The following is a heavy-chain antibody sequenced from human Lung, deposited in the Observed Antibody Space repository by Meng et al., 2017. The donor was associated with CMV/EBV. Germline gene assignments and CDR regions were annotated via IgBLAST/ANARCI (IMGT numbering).Heavy chain of an antibody. J-gene: IGHJ4*02. V-gene: IGHV3-30-3*01. Sequence: QVELVGSGGGVVQPGRFLRLSCAASGFTFSSYAMHWVRQAPGKGLEWVAVISYDGSNKYYADSVKGRFTISRDNSKNTLYLQMNSLRAEDTAVYYCAHGGGDCWGQGTLVTVSS. D-gene: IGHD2-15*01. CDR2: ISYDGSNK. CDR1: GFTFSSYA. CDR3: AHGGGDC.